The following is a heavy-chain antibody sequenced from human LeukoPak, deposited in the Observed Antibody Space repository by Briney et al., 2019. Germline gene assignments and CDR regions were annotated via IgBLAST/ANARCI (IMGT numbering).Heavy chain of an antibody. CDR2: INTDKSNI. Sequence: GGSLTLSCAASGFTFRSFWMHWVRQVPGKGRVWVSRINTDKSNIIYAHSVKGRFTISRDNAKSTLYLQMNSLRAEDTAIYYCARDESVTGPTTVHYWGRGTLVTVSS. CDR3: ARDESVTGPTTVHY. CDR1: GFTFRSFW. V-gene: IGHV3-74*01. D-gene: IGHD6-19*01. J-gene: IGHJ4*02.